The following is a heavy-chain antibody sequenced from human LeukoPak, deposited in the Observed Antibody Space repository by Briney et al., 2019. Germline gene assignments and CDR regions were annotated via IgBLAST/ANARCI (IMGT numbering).Heavy chain of an antibody. J-gene: IGHJ4*02. CDR1: GFTVRRNY. D-gene: IGHD6-19*01. Sequence: GGSLRLSCAASGFTVRRNYMSWVRQAPGKGLEGVAVIYSGGSTYYAESVKDRFTISRDNSKKTLSLHINSLRAEDTAVYYCAREPYSSGARDYWGQGTLVTVSS. CDR2: IYSGGST. V-gene: IGHV3-66*01. CDR3: AREPYSSGARDY.